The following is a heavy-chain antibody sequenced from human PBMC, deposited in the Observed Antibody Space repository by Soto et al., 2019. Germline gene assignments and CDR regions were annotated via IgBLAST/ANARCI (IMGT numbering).Heavy chain of an antibody. CDR2: IKPDGSDE. J-gene: IGHJ3*02. V-gene: IGHV3-7*01. CDR3: ARDPPWYDDHFDI. CDR1: GIVFSNYW. D-gene: IGHD6-13*01. Sequence: GGSMRLSCAASGIVFSNYWMTCVRQATGKGLEWVANIKPDGSDEYYVESVKGRFTISRDNSKSALYLQMNSLRAEDMALYSCARDPPWYDDHFDIWGQGTMVTVSS.